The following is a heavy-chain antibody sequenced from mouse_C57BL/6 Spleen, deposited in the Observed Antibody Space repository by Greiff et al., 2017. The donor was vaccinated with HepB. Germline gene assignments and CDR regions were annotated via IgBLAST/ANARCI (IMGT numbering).Heavy chain of an antibody. CDR3: AVTTVVATPYYYAMDY. CDR1: GYTFTSYT. D-gene: IGHD1-1*01. Sequence: QVQLKESGAELARPGASVKMSCKASGYTFTSYTMHWVKQRPGQGLEWIGYINPSSGYTKYNQKFKDKATLTADKSSSTAYMQLSSLTSEDSAVYYCAVTTVVATPYYYAMDYWGQGTSVTVSS. CDR2: INPSSGYT. J-gene: IGHJ4*01. V-gene: IGHV1-4*01.